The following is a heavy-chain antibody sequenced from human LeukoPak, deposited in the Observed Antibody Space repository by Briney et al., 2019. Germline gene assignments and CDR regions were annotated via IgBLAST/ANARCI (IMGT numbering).Heavy chain of an antibody. Sequence: SVKVSCKASGGTFSSYAISWVRQAPGQGLEWMGGIIPIFGTANYAQKFQGRVTITADESTSTAYMELSSLRSEDTAVYYCARDSSATTIFGKSYYYYTDVWGKGTTVTVSS. D-gene: IGHD3-3*01. CDR1: GGTFSSYA. V-gene: IGHV1-69*13. J-gene: IGHJ6*03. CDR2: IIPIFGTA. CDR3: ARDSSATTIFGKSYYYYTDV.